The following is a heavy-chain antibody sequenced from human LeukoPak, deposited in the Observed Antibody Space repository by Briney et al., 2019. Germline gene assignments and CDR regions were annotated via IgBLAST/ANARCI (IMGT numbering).Heavy chain of an antibody. J-gene: IGHJ1*01. CDR3: AKGRDLCFQH. CDR2: ISSSGSTI. V-gene: IGHV3-48*03. CDR1: GFTFSSYE. Sequence: PGGSLRLSCAASGFTFSSYEMNWVRQAPGKGLEWVSYISSSGSTIYYADSVKGRFTISRDNAKNSLYLQMNSLRAEDTAVYYCAKGRDLCFQHWGQGTLVTVSS.